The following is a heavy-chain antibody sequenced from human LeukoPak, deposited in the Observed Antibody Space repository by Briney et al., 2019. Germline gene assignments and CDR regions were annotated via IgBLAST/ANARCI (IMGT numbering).Heavy chain of an antibody. CDR2: ISGSGGNT. CDR3: AKCLTSTGTCYFDY. D-gene: IGHD1-1*01. Sequence: GGSLRLSCAASGFTFSNYAMSWVRQAPGEGLEWVSAISGSGGNTYYADSVNGRLTISRDNSQNTFFRQMNSLRADDTAIYYCAKCLTSTGTCYFDYWGQGTLVTVSS. CDR1: GFTFSNYA. J-gene: IGHJ4*02. V-gene: IGHV3-23*01.